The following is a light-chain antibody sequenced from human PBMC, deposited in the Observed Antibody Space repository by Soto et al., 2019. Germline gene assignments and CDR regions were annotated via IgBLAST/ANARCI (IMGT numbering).Light chain of an antibody. J-gene: IGLJ1*01. V-gene: IGLV2-11*01. CDR3: QVWDSSSDHPGV. CDR2: DVI. Sequence: QSALTQPRSVSGSPGQSVTISCTGTSSDVGGYDYVSWYQQHPGTAPKLLIYDVIKRPSGVPARFSGSKSGNTASLTISRVEAGDEADYYCQVWDSSSDHPGVFGTGTKLTVL. CDR1: SSDVGGYDY.